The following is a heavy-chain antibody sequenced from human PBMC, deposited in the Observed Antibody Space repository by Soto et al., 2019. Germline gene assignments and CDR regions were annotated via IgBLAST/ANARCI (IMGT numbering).Heavy chain of an antibody. CDR3: ARSIVVVTALDY. J-gene: IGHJ4*02. D-gene: IGHD2-21*02. CDR2: INAGNGNT. V-gene: IGHV1-3*01. CDR1: GYTFTRYA. Sequence: ASVTVPCKASGYTFTRYAMHWVRQAPGQRLEWMGWINAGNGNTKYSQKFQGRVTITRDTSASTAYMELSSLRSEDTAVYYCARSIVVVTALDYWGQGTLVTVSS.